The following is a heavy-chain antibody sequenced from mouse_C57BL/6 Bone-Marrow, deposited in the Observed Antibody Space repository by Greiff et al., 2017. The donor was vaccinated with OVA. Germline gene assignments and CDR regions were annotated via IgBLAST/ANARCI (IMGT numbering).Heavy chain of an antibody. V-gene: IGHV1-81*01. CDR2: IYPRSGNT. CDR3: ARGGYYGSSYDYAMDY. CDR1: GYTFTSYG. Sequence: VQLQQSGAELARPGASVKLSCKASGYTFTSYGISWVKQRTGQGLEWIGEIYPRSGNTYYNEKFKGKATLTADKSSSTAYMELRSLTSEDSAVYFCARGGYYGSSYDYAMDYWGQGTSVTVSS. J-gene: IGHJ4*01. D-gene: IGHD1-1*01.